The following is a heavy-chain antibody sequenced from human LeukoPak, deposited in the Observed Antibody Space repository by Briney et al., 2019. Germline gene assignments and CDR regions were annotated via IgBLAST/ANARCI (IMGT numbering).Heavy chain of an antibody. V-gene: IGHV4-39*01. CDR2: IYYSGST. CDR3: ARHDKIFGVVIPPSFDY. CDR1: GGSISSGDYY. D-gene: IGHD3-3*01. Sequence: SETLSLTCTVSGGSISSGDYYWGWIRQPPGKGLEWIGSIYYSGSTYYNPSLKSRVTISVDTSKNQFSLKLSSVTAADTAVYYCARHDKIFGVVIPPSFDYWGQGTLVTVSS. J-gene: IGHJ4*02.